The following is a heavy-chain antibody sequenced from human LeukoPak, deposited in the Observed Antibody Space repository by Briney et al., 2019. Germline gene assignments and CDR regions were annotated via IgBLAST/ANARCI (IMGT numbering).Heavy chain of an antibody. CDR2: IIPIFGTA. J-gene: IGHJ5*02. V-gene: IGHV1-69*05. D-gene: IGHD5-18*01. CDR3: ARDSYGFPNWFDP. CDR1: GGTFSSYA. Sequence: GASVKVSCKASGGTFSSYAISWVRQAPGQGLEWMGGIIPIFGTANYAQKFQGRVTITTDESTSTAYMELSSLRSEDTAVYYCARDSYGFPNWFDPWGQGTLVTVSS.